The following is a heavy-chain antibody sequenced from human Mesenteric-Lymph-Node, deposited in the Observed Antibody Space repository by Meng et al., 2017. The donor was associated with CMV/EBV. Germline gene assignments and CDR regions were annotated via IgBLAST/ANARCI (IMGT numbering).Heavy chain of an antibody. CDR2: LSGRGGST. D-gene: IGHD3-22*01. V-gene: IGHV3-23*01. Sequence: GESLKISCAVSGFPLSSYPMTYAMSWVRQAPGKGLEWVSTLSGRGGSTYHADSVKGRFTISRDNSKNTLYLQMNSLRAEDTAVYYCAKERTSVLVVDFDYWGQGTLVTVSS. CDR3: AKERTSVLVVDFDY. CDR1: GFPLSSYPMTYA. J-gene: IGHJ4*02.